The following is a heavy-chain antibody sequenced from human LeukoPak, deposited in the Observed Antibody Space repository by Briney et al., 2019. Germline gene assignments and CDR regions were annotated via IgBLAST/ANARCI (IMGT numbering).Heavy chain of an antibody. J-gene: IGHJ3*02. D-gene: IGHD6-6*01. CDR1: GASISSSSYY. CDR2: IYHSGST. Sequence: PSETLSLTCTVSGASISSSSYYWGWIRQPPGKGLEWSGSIYHSGSTYYNPSLKRRVTISVDTSKNQFSLKLSSVPAADTAVYYCARRRDSSSDAFDIWGQGTMVTVSS. V-gene: IGHV4-39*07. CDR3: ARRRDSSSDAFDI.